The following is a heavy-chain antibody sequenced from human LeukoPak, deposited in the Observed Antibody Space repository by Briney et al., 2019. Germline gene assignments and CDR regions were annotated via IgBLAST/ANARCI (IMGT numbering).Heavy chain of an antibody. CDR2: IIPILGIA. CDR3: ARDSYDSSGYYRSHFDY. Sequence: SVKVSCKASGGTFSSYTISWVRQAPGQGLEWMGRIIPILGIANYAQKFQGRVTITADKSTSTAYMELSSLRSEDTAVYYCARDSYDSSGYYRSHFDYWGQGTLVTVSS. D-gene: IGHD3-22*01. V-gene: IGHV1-69*04. CDR1: GGTFSSYT. J-gene: IGHJ4*02.